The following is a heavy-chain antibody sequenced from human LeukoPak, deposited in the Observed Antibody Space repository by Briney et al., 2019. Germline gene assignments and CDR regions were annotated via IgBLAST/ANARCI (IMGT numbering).Heavy chain of an antibody. J-gene: IGHJ3*02. Sequence: GGSLRLSCAASGFTFSRYWMHWVRQAPGKGLVWVSRINSDGSSTNYADSVRGRFTISRDNTKNTLYLQMNSLRAEDTAVYYCARAGKTGAAAFDIWGQGTMVTVSS. D-gene: IGHD3-10*01. CDR2: INSDGSST. CDR3: ARAGKTGAAAFDI. V-gene: IGHV3-74*01. CDR1: GFTFSRYW.